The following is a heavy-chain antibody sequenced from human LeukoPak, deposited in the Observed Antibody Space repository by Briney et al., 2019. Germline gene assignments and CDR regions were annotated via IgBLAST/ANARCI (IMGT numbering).Heavy chain of an antibody. CDR3: PRVVEQGWFGHPFDY. Sequence: GGSLRLSCAASGFTFSSYAMHWVRQAPGKGLEYVSAISSNGGSTYYANSVKGRFTISRDNSKNTLYLQMGSLRAEDMAVYYCPRVVEQGWFGHPFDYWGQGTLVTVSS. J-gene: IGHJ4*02. CDR2: ISSNGGST. V-gene: IGHV3-64*01. D-gene: IGHD3-10*01. CDR1: GFTFSSYA.